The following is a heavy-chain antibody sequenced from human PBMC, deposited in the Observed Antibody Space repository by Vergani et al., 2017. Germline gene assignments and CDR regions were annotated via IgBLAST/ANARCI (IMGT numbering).Heavy chain of an antibody. CDR2: ISGSGGST. Sequence: EVQLLESGGGLVQPGGSLRLSCAASGFTFSSYAMSWVRQAPGKGLEWVSGISGSGGSTYYADSVKGRFTISRDNSKNTLYLQMNSLRAEDTAVYYCAKDRGGKEKGIAAAGSWFDPWGQGTLVTVSS. J-gene: IGHJ5*02. V-gene: IGHV3-23*01. CDR3: AKDRGGKEKGIAAAGSWFDP. CDR1: GFTFSSYA. D-gene: IGHD6-13*01.